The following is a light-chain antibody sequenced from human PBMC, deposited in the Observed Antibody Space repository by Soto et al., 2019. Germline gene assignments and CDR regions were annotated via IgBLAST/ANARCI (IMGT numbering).Light chain of an antibody. CDR2: DAS. J-gene: IGKJ1*01. CDR1: QSISHF. CDR3: QQYGSSPPRT. V-gene: IGKV3-20*01. Sequence: EIVLTQSPATLSLSPGERATLSCRASQSISHFLAWYQQRPGQAPRLLIYDASNRATDVPDRFSGSGSGADFTLSISRLEPEDFAVYYCQQYGSSPPRTFGQATKVDI.